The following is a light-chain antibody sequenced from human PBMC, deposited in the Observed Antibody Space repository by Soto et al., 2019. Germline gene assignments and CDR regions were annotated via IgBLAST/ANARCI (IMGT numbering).Light chain of an antibody. J-gene: IGKJ1*01. CDR2: GAS. V-gene: IGKV3-15*01. CDR3: QQYNNWPWT. Sequence: EIVMTQSPATLSVSPGERATLSCRASQSVNSNLAWYQQKLGQAPRLLIYGASTRAPDIPARFSGSGSGTEFTLTISSLQSEDFAVYYCQQYNNWPWTFGQGTKVEIK. CDR1: QSVNSN.